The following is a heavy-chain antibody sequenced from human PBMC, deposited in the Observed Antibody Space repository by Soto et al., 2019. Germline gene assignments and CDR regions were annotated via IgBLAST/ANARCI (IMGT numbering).Heavy chain of an antibody. V-gene: IGHV4-31*03. CDR3: AREVSPISRGWYTVLVRWFGA. D-gene: IGHD6-19*01. CDR2: IYYSGST. Sequence: QVQLQESGPGLVKPSQALSLTCTVSGGSISSGDYYWSWVRKPPGKGLEWIGYIYYSGSTSYDPSLMSRVTKAVDKSNNEFSLRLSSVTAAETGFYHCAREVSPISRGWYTVLVRWFGAWGQVTLVTVPS. CDR1: GGSISSGDYY. J-gene: IGHJ5*02.